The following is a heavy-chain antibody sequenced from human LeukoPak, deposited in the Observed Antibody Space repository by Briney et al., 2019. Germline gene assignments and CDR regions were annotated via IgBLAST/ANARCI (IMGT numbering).Heavy chain of an antibody. D-gene: IGHD3-22*01. CDR1: GGSISSGSYC. J-gene: IGHJ6*03. CDR2: IYYSGST. Sequence: SQTLSLTCTVSGGSISSGSYCWSWIRQPAGKGLEWIGYIYYSGSTNYNPSLKSRVTISVDTSKNQFSLKLNSVTAADTAVYYCARSSEGRYYYDSSGYSYYYYYMDVWGKGTTVTISS. V-gene: IGHV4-61*10. CDR3: ARSSEGRYYYDSSGYSYYYYYMDV.